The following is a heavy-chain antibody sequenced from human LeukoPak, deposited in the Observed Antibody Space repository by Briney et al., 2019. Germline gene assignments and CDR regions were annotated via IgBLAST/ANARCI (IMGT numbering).Heavy chain of an antibody. Sequence: SETLSLTCTVSSGSISSSSYYWGWIRQPPGKGLEWIGSIYYSGSTYYNPSLKSRVTISVDTSKNQFSLKLSSVTAADTAVYYCARLPGDDDAFDIWGQGTMVTVSS. V-gene: IGHV4-39*01. CDR3: ARLPGDDDAFDI. J-gene: IGHJ3*02. CDR1: SGSISSSSYY. CDR2: IYYSGST. D-gene: IGHD2-21*01.